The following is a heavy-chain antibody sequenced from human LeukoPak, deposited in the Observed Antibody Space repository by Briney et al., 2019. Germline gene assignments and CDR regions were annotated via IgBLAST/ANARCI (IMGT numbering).Heavy chain of an antibody. Sequence: GGSLRLSCAVSGFTFTDYWMNWVRQARGKELEWVASIRQDGSENTYVESGKGRLTISRDNTKNSLSLQLNSLRVEDTAVYYCARDGTAAGLYFDLWGQGTLVTVSS. CDR2: IRQDGSEN. CDR1: GFTFTDYW. D-gene: IGHD6-13*01. V-gene: IGHV3-7*01. CDR3: ARDGTAAGLYFDL. J-gene: IGHJ4*01.